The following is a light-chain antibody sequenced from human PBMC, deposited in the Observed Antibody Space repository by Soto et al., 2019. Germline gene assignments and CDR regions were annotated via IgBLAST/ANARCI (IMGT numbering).Light chain of an antibody. CDR1: QHISSY. Sequence: SQFTPSPSSLSASVGDRVTSTCRATQHISSYLAWYQQKPGKDPKHLIYAASTLQSGVPSRFSGSGSGTDFTLTISSLQHEDFATYYCQQLNSYPRTFGQGTKVDIK. CDR2: AAS. V-gene: IGKV1-9*01. J-gene: IGKJ1*01. CDR3: QQLNSYPRT.